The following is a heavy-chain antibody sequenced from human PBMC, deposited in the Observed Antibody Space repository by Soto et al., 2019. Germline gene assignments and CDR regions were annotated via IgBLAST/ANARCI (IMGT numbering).Heavy chain of an antibody. J-gene: IGHJ4*02. V-gene: IGHV3-33*01. CDR3: ARDWWEEPAGKETVSQFDY. CDR1: GFAFSNYG. D-gene: IGHD6-13*01. CDR2: IWSDGTKK. Sequence: QVHLLESGGGVVQPGRSLTLSCTASGFAFSNYGIHWVRQAPGRGLEGVAVIWSDGTKKFYAGSVRGRFTISRDNSKNTIYLQMNSLRAEDTAVYYCARDWWEEPAGKETVSQFDYWGKGTLVTVSS.